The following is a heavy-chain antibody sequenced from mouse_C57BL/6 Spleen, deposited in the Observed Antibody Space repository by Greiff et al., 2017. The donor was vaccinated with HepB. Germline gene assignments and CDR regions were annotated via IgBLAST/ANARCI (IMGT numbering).Heavy chain of an antibody. CDR3: ARDREPSYFDY. D-gene: IGHD3-1*01. Sequence: EVQGVESGGGLVKPGGSLKLSCAASGFTFSSYAMSWVRQTPEKRLEWVATISDGGSYTYYPDNVKGRFTISRDNAKNNLYLQMSHLKSEDTAMYYCARDREPSYFDYWGQGTTLTVSS. V-gene: IGHV5-4*01. CDR1: GFTFSSYA. J-gene: IGHJ2*01. CDR2: ISDGGSYT.